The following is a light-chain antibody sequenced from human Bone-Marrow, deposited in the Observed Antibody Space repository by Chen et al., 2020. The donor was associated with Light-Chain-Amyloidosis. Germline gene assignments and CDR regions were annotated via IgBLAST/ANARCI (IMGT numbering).Light chain of an antibody. CDR3: QVWDRSSDRPV. V-gene: IGLV3-21*02. Sequence: SYVLTQPSSVSVAPGQTATIACGGNNIGYTSVHWYQQTPGQAPLLVVYDASDRPSGLPERLSGSNSGNTATLTISRVEAGDEADYYCQVWDRSSDRPVFGGGTKLTVL. J-gene: IGLJ3*02. CDR2: DAS. CDR1: NIGYTS.